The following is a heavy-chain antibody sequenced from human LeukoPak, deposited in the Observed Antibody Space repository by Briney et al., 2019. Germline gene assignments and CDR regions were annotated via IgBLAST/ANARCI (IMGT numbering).Heavy chain of an antibody. J-gene: IGHJ4*02. V-gene: IGHV3-30*02. CDR3: VPHPGGNFPGFAS. CDR2: IRYDGSNK. CDR1: GFAFSSYG. D-gene: IGHD1-26*01. Sequence: GGSLRLSCAASGFAFSSYGMHWVRQAPGKGLEWVAFIRYDGSNKYYADSVKGRFTISRDNSKNTVSLQMSSLRAEDTAIYYCVPHPGGNFPGFASWGQGTLVTVSS.